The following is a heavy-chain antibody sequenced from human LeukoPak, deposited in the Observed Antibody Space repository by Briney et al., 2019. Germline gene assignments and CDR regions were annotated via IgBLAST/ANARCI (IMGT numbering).Heavy chain of an antibody. V-gene: IGHV1-2*02. D-gene: IGHD2-2*02. CDR1: GYTFTSYG. J-gene: IGHJ5*02. Sequence: ASVKVSSKASGYTFTSYGISWVRRAPGQGLEWMGWINPNSGGTNYAQKFQGRVTMTRDTSISTAYMELSRLRSDDTAVYYCARGVVPAAIEGNWFDPWGQGTLVTVSS. CDR2: INPNSGGT. CDR3: ARGVVPAAIEGNWFDP.